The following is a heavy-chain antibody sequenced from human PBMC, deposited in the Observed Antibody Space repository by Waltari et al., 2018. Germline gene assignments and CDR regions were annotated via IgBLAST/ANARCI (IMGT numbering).Heavy chain of an antibody. V-gene: IGHV3-48*01. CDR3: VRDHRWAFDI. CDR1: GLPFSSYS. Sequence: EVQLLESGGGLVQPGGSLRLSCAASGLPFSSYSMNWVRQAPGKGLEWLSYIGSSSGSRDYADSVKGRFTISRDNAKNSLFLEMNSLRAADTAVYYCVRDHRWAFDIWGQGTMVTVSS. CDR2: IGSSSGSR. J-gene: IGHJ3*02. D-gene: IGHD3-16*02.